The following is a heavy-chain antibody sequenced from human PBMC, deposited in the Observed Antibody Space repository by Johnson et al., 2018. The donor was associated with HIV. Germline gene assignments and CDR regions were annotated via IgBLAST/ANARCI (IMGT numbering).Heavy chain of an antibody. CDR3: ARVRGAFDI. J-gene: IGHJ3*02. CDR2: IKQDGSEK. V-gene: IGHV3-7*01. CDR1: GFSFNDYA. Sequence: MMLVESGGGVVQPGRSLRLSCSASGFSFNDYAMHWVRQAPGKGLEWVANIKQDGSEKYYVDSVKGRFTISRDNSKNTLYLQMNSLRAEDTAVYYCARVRGAFDIWGQGTMVTVSS.